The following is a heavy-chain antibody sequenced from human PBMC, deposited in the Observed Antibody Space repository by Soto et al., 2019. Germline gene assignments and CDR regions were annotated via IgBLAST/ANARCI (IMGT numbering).Heavy chain of an antibody. CDR2: IRSKANSYAT. CDR1: GINFSGSA. Sequence: GGSLSLSRADPGINFSGSAMPWVRPASGKAVEWVGSIRSKANSYATAYAASVKGRFTISRDDSKNTAYLQMNSLKTEDTAVYYCTRLTGTTGYWGQGTLVTVSS. V-gene: IGHV3-73*01. J-gene: IGHJ4*02. D-gene: IGHD1-7*01. CDR3: TRLTGTTGY.